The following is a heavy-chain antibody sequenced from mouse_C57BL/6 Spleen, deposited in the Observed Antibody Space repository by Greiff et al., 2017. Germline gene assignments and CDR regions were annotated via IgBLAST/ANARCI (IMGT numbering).Heavy chain of an antibody. Sequence: QVQLKQPGAELVKPGASVKLSCKASGYTFTSYWMHWVKQRPGRGLEWIGRIDPNSGGTKYNEKFKSKATLTVDKPSSTAYMQLSSLTSEDSAVYYCARSHYDYDAWFAYWGQGTLVTVSA. D-gene: IGHD2-4*01. CDR3: ARSHYDYDAWFAY. CDR2: IDPNSGGT. V-gene: IGHV1-72*01. J-gene: IGHJ3*01. CDR1: GYTFTSYW.